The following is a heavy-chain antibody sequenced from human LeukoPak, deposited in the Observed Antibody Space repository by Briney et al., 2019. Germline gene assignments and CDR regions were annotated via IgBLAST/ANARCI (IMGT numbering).Heavy chain of an antibody. D-gene: IGHD1-26*01. CDR3: ARDTSWSYSARYYFDY. CDR2: ISAYNGGT. Sequence: ASVKVSCKASGYTFTSYGISWVRQAPGQGLEWMGWISAYNGGTNYAQKFQGRVTMTRDTSISTAYMELSRLRSDDTAVYYCARDTSWSYSARYYFDYWGQGTLVTVPS. J-gene: IGHJ4*02. CDR1: GYTFTSYG. V-gene: IGHV1-18*04.